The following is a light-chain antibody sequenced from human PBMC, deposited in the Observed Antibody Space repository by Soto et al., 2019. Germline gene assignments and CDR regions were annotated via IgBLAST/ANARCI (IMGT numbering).Light chain of an antibody. J-gene: IGLJ1*01. CDR2: EGS. CDR3: CSYAGSSTLV. Sequence: QSVLTQPASVSGSPGQSITISCTGTSSDVGSYNLVSWYQQHPGKAPKLMIYEGSKRPSGVSNRFSGSKSGNTASLTISGLQAEDEADYYCCSYAGSSTLVLGTGTKVTVL. CDR1: SSDVGSYNL. V-gene: IGLV2-23*03.